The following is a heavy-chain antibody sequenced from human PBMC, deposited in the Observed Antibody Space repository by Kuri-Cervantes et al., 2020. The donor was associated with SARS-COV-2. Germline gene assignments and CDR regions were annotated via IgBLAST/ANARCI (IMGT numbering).Heavy chain of an antibody. J-gene: IGHJ4*02. D-gene: IGHD2-8*01. V-gene: IGHV4-59*08. Sequence: SETLSLICTVSGGSISSYYWSWIRQPPGKGLEWIGYIYYSGSTNYNPSLKSRVTISVDTSKNQFSLRLSSVTAADTAVYYCARRRMVYATIDYWGQGTLVTVSS. CDR3: ARRRMVYATIDY. CDR1: GGSISSYY. CDR2: IYYSGST.